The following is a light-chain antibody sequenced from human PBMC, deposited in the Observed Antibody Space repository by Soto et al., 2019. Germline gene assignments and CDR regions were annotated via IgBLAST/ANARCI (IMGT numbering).Light chain of an antibody. CDR1: QSVSSY. V-gene: IGKV3-20*01. CDR3: QQYSSSPLT. CDR2: GTF. J-gene: IGKJ4*01. Sequence: EIVMTQSPATLSVSPGERATLSCRASQSVSSYLAWYQQKPGQAPRLLIYGTFNRATGIPDRFTGSGSGTDFTLTISRLEPEDFAVYYCQQYSSSPLTFSGGTKVDIK.